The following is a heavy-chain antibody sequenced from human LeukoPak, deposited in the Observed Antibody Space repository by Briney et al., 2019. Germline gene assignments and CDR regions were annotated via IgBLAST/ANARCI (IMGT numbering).Heavy chain of an antibody. CDR2: ISGYNGNT. D-gene: IGHD3-22*01. V-gene: IGHV1-18*01. J-gene: IGHJ5*02. Sequence: ASVKVSCKASGYIFTSYGISWVRQAPGQGLEWMGWISGYNGNTKYAQKFQGRVAMTTDTSTSTAYMELRSLRSDDTAVYYCARESGHDDSTGYHYTWGQGTLVSVSS. CDR1: GYIFTSYG. CDR3: ARESGHDDSTGYHYT.